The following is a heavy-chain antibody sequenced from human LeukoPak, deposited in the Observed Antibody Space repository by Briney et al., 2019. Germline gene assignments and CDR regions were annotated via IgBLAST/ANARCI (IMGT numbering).Heavy chain of an antibody. CDR3: ATGGGPAYCGGDCYSAFDI. D-gene: IGHD2-21*02. CDR1: GGSISSYY. V-gene: IGHV4-59*08. Sequence: PSETLSLTCAVSGGSISSYYWRWIRQPPGKGLEWVGYIYYSGSTKYNPAPKSRVTIAVDTFKIHFSLKLSSVTAADTAVYYCATGGGPAYCGGDCYSAFDIWGQGTMVTVSS. J-gene: IGHJ3*02. CDR2: IYYSGST.